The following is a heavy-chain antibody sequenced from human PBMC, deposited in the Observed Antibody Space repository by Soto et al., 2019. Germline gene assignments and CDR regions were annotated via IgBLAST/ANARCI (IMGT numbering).Heavy chain of an antibody. D-gene: IGHD2-2*01. J-gene: IGHJ5*02. V-gene: IGHV4-31*03. CDR2: MYHSGST. CDR1: GASISNGGYY. Sequence: QVQLQESGPGRVNLSQTLSLACTVSGASISNGGYYRSWIHQHPGKGLEWIGYMYHSGSTYYNPSLKSRVTMSLDTSKNQFSLKLSSVTAADTAVYYCARLGYCSNTDCGPVGPWGQGILATVSS. CDR3: ARLGYCSNTDCGPVGP.